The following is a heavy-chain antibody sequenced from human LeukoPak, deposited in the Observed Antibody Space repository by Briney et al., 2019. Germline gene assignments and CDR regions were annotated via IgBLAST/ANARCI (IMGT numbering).Heavy chain of an antibody. J-gene: IGHJ4*02. D-gene: IGHD3-22*01. CDR2: FDPEDGEI. CDR1: GYTLTELS. CDR3: ATANKLTRYSSCYYPDS. V-gene: IGHV1-24*01. Sequence: GASVKVSCVVSGYTLTELSTHWVRQAPGKGLEWMGGFDPEDGEIVYAQNFQGRVTMTEDTSTDTAYMELSSLGSEDTAIYYCATANKLTRYSSCYYPDSWGQGTLVTVSS.